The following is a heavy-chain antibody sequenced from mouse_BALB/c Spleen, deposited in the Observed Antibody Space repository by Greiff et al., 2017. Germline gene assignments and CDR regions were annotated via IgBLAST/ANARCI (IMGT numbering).Heavy chain of an antibody. D-gene: IGHD2-4*01. Sequence: EVQLVESGGGLVQPGGSLKLSCAASGFDFSRYWMSWVRQAPGKGLEWIGEINPDSSTINYTPSLKDKFIISRDNAKNTLYLQMSKVRSEDTALYYCAREGGGLRGENAMDYWGQGTSVTVSS. CDR1: GFDFSRYW. CDR3: AREGGGLRGENAMDY. V-gene: IGHV4-1*02. CDR2: INPDSSTI. J-gene: IGHJ4*01.